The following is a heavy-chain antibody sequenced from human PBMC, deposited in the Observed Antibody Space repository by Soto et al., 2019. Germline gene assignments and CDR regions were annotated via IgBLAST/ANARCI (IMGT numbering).Heavy chain of an antibody. D-gene: IGHD6-13*01. CDR2: INQRGFT. CDR3: ARFPFDRSSWTNPRYFDY. CDR1: GGYFSGYY. V-gene: IGHV4-34*01. Sequence: QVQLQQWVAGLLKPAETLSLTCAVYGGYFSGYYWTWIRQPPGKGLEWIGEINQRGFTNYNPSLERRVTMSVDTTKNQFSRRLCSVTAADTAVYYCARFPFDRSSWTNPRYFDYWGQGTLVTVSS. J-gene: IGHJ4*02.